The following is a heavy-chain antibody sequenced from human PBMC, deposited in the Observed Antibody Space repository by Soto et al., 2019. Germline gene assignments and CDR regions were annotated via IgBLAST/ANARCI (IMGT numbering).Heavy chain of an antibody. CDR1: GFTFSSYS. J-gene: IGHJ6*02. CDR3: ARLLYDFWSGCYRRGPLDV. CDR2: ISSSSSTI. V-gene: IGHV3-48*02. Sequence: HPGGSLRLSCAASGFTFSSYSMNWVRQAPGKGLEWVSYISSSSSTIYYADSVKGRFTISRDNAKNSLYLQMNSLRDEDTAVYYCARLLYDFWSGCYRRGPLDVWGQGTTVTVSS. D-gene: IGHD3-3*01.